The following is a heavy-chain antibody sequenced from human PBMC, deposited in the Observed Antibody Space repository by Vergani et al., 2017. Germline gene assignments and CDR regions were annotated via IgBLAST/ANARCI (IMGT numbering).Heavy chain of an antibody. CDR2: IYYSGST. V-gene: IGHV4-39*01. J-gene: IGHJ6*02. CDR1: GGSISSSSYY. Sequence: QVNLQESGPGLVKPSETLSLTCTVSGGSISSSSYYWGWIRQPPGKGLEWIGSIYYSGSTYYNPSLKSRVTISVDTSKNQFSLKLSSVTAADTAVYYCANYYDILTGMEPPAADGMDVWGQGTTVTVSS. D-gene: IGHD3-9*01. CDR3: ANYYDILTGMEPPAADGMDV.